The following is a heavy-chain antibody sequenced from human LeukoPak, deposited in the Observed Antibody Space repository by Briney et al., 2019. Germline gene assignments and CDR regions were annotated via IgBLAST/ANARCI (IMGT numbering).Heavy chain of an antibody. CDR1: GFTFSSYS. D-gene: IGHD3-9*01. Sequence: GGSLRLSCAASGFTFSSYSMNWVRQAPGKGLEWVSSISSSSSYIYYADSVKGRFTISRDNAKNSLYLQMNSLRAEDTAVYYRAASTLRYFDWLPDWGQGTLVTVSS. J-gene: IGHJ4*02. CDR3: AASTLRYFDWLPD. CDR2: ISSSSSYI. V-gene: IGHV3-21*01.